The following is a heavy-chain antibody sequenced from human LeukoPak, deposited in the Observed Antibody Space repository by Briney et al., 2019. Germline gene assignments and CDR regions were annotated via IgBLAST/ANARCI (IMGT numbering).Heavy chain of an antibody. V-gene: IGHV4-61*01. CDR1: GGSVSSGSND. J-gene: IGHJ4*02. D-gene: IGHD6-13*01. CDR2: IYYSGST. CDR3: ARVRRQLVNFDY. Sequence: SETLSLTCTVSGGSVSSGSNDWSWIRQPPGKGLEWIGYIYYSGSTNYNPSLKSRVTISVDTSKNQFSLKLSSVTAADTAVYYCARVRRQLVNFDYWGQGTLVTVSS.